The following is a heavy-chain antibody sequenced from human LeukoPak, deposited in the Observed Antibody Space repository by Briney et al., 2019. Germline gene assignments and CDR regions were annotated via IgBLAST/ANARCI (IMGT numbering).Heavy chain of an antibody. Sequence: SETLSLTCTVSGGSISGYYCSWIRQPPGKGLEWIGYIYYSGSTNYNPSLKSRVTISVDTPKNQFSLKLNSVTAADTAVYYCARVPRPYYYYMDVWGKGTTVTVSS. CDR1: GGSISGYY. CDR3: ARVPRPYYYYMDV. CDR2: IYYSGST. V-gene: IGHV4-59*01. J-gene: IGHJ6*03.